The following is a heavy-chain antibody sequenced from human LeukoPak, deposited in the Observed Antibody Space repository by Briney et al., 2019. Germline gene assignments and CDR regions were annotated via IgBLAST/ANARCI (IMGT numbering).Heavy chain of an antibody. CDR1: GFTFSSYA. V-gene: IGHV3-64D*09. J-gene: IGHJ6*02. D-gene: IGHD3-22*01. CDR2: ISSSGST. CDR3: AKGFLRVLITLDMEV. Sequence: PGGSLRLSCSASGFTFSSYALHWVRQAPGKGLEYASGISSSGSTYYGDSVKGRFTISRDKSKNTLYLQMSSLRAEDTAVYYCAKGFLRVLITLDMEVWGQGTTVTVSS.